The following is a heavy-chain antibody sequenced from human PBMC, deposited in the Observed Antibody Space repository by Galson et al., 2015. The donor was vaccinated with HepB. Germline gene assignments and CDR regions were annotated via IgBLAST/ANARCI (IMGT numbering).Heavy chain of an antibody. D-gene: IGHD3-9*01. Sequence: SLRLSCAGSGFTVNRSDMSWVRQAPGKGLEWVSVLYGGGSIFYADSVKGRFTISRDDSKSTLYLQMSSLRAEDTAFYYCARLDESVGISFESWGQGTLVAVSS. CDR2: LYGGGSI. V-gene: IGHV3-53*01. CDR1: GFTVNRSD. J-gene: IGHJ4*02. CDR3: ARLDESVGISFES.